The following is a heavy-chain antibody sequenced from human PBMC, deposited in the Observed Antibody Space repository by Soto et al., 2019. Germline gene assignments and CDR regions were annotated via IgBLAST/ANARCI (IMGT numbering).Heavy chain of an antibody. CDR3: SRTLGYSSGWYLSFDF. J-gene: IGHJ4*02. V-gene: IGHV1-2*04. D-gene: IGHD6-19*01. CDR1: GYTITGYY. CDR2: INPNSGGT. Sequence: ASVKVSCKASGYTITGYYMHWVRQATGQGLEWMGWINPNSGGTNYAQKFQGWVTMTRDTSISTAYMELSRLRSDDTAVYYCSRTLGYSSGWYLSFDFWGQGTLVTVSS.